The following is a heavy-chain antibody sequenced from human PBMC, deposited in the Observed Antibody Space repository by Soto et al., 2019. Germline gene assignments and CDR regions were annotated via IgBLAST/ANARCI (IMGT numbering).Heavy chain of an antibody. CDR2: IYYSGST. D-gene: IGHD5-12*01. CDR1: GGSISSGDYY. CDR3: ARVQMATILHAFDI. J-gene: IGHJ3*02. V-gene: IGHV4-30-4*01. Sequence: TLSLTCTVSGGSISSGDYYWSWIRQPPGKGLEWIGYIYYSGSTYYNPSLKSRVTISVDTSKNQFSLKLSSVTAADTAVYYCARVQMATILHAFDIWGQGTMVTVSS.